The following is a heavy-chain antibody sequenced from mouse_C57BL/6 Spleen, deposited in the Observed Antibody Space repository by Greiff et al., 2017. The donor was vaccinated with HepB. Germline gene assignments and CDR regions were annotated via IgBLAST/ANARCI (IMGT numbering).Heavy chain of an antibody. CDR3: TTTMITTRYFDY. Sequence: EVKLLESGGGLVQPGGSMKLSCVASGFTFSNYWMNWVRQSPEKGLEWVAQIRVKSDNYATHYAESVKGRFTVSRNDSKSSVYLQMNNLRAEATGIYYCTTTMITTRYFDYWGQGTTLTVSA. CDR2: IRVKSDNYAT. CDR1: GFTFSNYW. V-gene: IGHV6-3*01. J-gene: IGHJ2*01. D-gene: IGHD2-4*01.